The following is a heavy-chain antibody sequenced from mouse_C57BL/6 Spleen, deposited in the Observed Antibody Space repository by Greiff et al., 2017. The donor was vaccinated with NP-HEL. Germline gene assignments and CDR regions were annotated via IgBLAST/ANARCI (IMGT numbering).Heavy chain of an antibody. CDR3: ARSLTTVVATDY. J-gene: IGHJ2*01. D-gene: IGHD1-1*01. Sequence: VQLQQPGAELVMPGASVKLSCKASGYTFTSYWMHWVKQRPGQGLEWIGEIDPSDSYTNYNQKFKGKSTLTVDKSSSTAYMQLSSLTSEDSAVYYCARSLTTVVATDYWGQGTTLTVSS. CDR2: IDPSDSYT. V-gene: IGHV1-69*01. CDR1: GYTFTSYW.